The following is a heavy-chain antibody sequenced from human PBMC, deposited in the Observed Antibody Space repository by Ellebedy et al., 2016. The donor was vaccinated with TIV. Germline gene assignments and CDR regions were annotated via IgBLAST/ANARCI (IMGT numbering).Heavy chain of an antibody. CDR2: IVPISGSR. V-gene: IGHV1-69*13. J-gene: IGHJ3*01. D-gene: IGHD3-16*01. CDR3: GSPRRGSIQSKIKPHGFDV. CDR1: GGILNNYH. Sequence: AASVKVSCKPSGGILNNYHINWVRQGPGQGLEWMGGIVPISGSRNYAQKFQGRVTISADESANTVYMELSSLPPDDTAVYYCGSPRRGSIQSKIKPHGFDVWGQGTMVTVSS.